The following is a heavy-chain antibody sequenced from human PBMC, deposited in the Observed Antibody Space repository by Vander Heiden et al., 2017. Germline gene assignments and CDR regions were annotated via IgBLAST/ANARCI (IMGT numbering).Heavy chain of an antibody. D-gene: IGHD5-12*01. CDR1: GFPFSTYA. Sequence: EVQLLESGGGLVQPGGSLRPSCAASGFPFSTYAMSWVRQAPGKGLEWVSAISGSGGSTYYADSVKGRFTISRDNSKNTLYLQMNSLRAEDTAVYYCAKNLPSVEMATIPFDYWGQGTLVTVSS. CDR2: ISGSGGST. V-gene: IGHV3-23*01. CDR3: AKNLPSVEMATIPFDY. J-gene: IGHJ4*02.